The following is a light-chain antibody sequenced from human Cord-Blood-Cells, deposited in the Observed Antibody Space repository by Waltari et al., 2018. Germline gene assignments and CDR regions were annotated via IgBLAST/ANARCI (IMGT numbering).Light chain of an antibody. V-gene: IGKV3-11*01. J-gene: IGKJ4*01. Sequence: EIVLTQSPATLSLSPGERATLSCRASQSVSSYLAWYQQKPGQAPRLLIYDASNRATGIPARFSGSGSGTDFTLTISSLQSEDFAVYYCQQYNNWLTFGGGTKVEIK. CDR3: QQYNNWLT. CDR1: QSVSSY. CDR2: DAS.